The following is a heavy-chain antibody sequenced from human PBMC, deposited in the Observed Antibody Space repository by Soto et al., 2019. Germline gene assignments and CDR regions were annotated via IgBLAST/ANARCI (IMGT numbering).Heavy chain of an antibody. D-gene: IGHD6-6*01. J-gene: IGHJ3*02. CDR2: ISWDSRSA. Sequence: PGGSLRLSCAVSGFTFEDYAMHWVRQAPGKGLEWVSGISWDSRSAAYADSVKGRFTISRDNAENSLHLQMNSLRAEDTAVYYCAKDSIRRSFSRSSTRARDAFDIWGQGTMVTVSS. CDR3: AKDSIRRSFSRSSTRARDAFDI. CDR1: GFTFEDYA. V-gene: IGHV3-9*01.